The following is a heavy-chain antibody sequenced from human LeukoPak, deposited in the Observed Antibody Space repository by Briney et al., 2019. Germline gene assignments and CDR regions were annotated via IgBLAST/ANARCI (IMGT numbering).Heavy chain of an antibody. D-gene: IGHD4-17*01. V-gene: IGHV1-2*02. CDR2: IHPNTGVT. CDR1: GYTFTGYY. Sequence: ASVKVSCKASGYTFTGYYIHWVRLAPGQGLEWMGWIHPNTGVTNYAQKFQARVTMARDTSISTAYMELSSLTSDDTAGYYCARDLYGDLGDYWGQGTPVIVSS. J-gene: IGHJ4*02. CDR3: ARDLYGDLGDY.